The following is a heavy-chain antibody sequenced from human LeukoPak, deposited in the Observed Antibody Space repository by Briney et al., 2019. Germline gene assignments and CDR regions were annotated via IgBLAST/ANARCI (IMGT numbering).Heavy chain of an antibody. J-gene: IGHJ4*02. CDR3: RSGYLAADY. D-gene: IGHD3-9*01. CDR2: IYYSGST. V-gene: IGHV4-39*01. Sequence: SETLSLTCTVSGGSISSSSYYWGWIRQPPGKGLEWIGSIYYSGSTYYNPALKSRVTIFVDTSKTQFSLKLDSVTAADTAVYYCRSGYLAADYWGQGTLVTVSS. CDR1: GGSISSSSYY.